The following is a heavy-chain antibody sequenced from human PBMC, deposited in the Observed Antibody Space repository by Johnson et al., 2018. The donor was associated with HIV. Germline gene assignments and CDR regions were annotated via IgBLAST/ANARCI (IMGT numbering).Heavy chain of an antibody. V-gene: IGHV3-30*19. CDR3: ATRDPTYRPGAFDL. Sequence: QVQLVESGGGVVQPGGSLRLSCAASGFTFSSYGMHWVRQAPGKGLEWVAVISYDGSNKYYADSVKGRFIISRDNAKNSLYLQMNSLRAEDTAVYYCATRDPTYRPGAFDLWGQGTMVTVSS. J-gene: IGHJ3*01. CDR1: GFTFSSYG. CDR2: ISYDGSNK. D-gene: IGHD1-14*01.